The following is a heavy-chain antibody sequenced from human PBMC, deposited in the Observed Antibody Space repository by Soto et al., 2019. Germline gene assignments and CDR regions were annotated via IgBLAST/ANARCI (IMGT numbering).Heavy chain of an antibody. CDR1: GYTFTSYD. CDR3: ARALRYFDWYDGMDV. V-gene: IGHV1-8*01. J-gene: IGHJ6*02. CDR2: MNPNSGNT. D-gene: IGHD3-9*01. Sequence: VQLVQSGAEVKKPGASVKVSCTASGYTFTSYDINWVRQATGQGLEWMGWMNPNSGNTGYAQKFKGRVTMTRNTSISTAYMELSSLRSDDTAVYYCARALRYFDWYDGMDVWGQGTTVTVSS.